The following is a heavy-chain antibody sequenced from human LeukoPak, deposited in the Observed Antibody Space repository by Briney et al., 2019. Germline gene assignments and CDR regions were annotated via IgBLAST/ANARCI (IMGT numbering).Heavy chain of an antibody. CDR2: IYYSGST. J-gene: IGHJ6*02. CDR1: GGSISSSSYY. V-gene: IGHV4-39*01. CDR3: LHYYYYYGMDV. Sequence: SETLSLTCTVSGGSISSSSYYWGWIRQPPGKGLEWIGSIYYSGSTYYNPSLKSRVTISVDTSKNQFSLKLSSVTAADTAVYYCLHYYYYYGMDVWGQGTTVTVSS.